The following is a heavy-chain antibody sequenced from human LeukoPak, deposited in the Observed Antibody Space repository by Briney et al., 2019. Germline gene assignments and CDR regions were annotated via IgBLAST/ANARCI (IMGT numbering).Heavy chain of an antibody. CDR1: GFTFSSYG. J-gene: IGHJ4*02. V-gene: IGHV3-30*02. Sequence: GGSLRLSCAASGFTFSSYGMHWVRQAPGKGLEWVAFIRYDGSNKYYADSVKGRFTISRDNSKNTLYLQMNSLRGEDTAVYYCAKDSLRERIVGSTTRGDNDYWGQGTLVTVSS. CDR3: AKDSLRERIVGSTTRGDNDY. D-gene: IGHD1-26*01. CDR2: IRYDGSNK.